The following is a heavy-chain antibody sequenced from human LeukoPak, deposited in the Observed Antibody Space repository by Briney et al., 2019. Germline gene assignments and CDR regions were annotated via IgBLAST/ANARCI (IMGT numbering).Heavy chain of an antibody. CDR3: AREVVLSYYDSSGGGDYFDY. CDR2: ISAYNVNT. V-gene: IGHV1-18*01. J-gene: IGHJ4*02. D-gene: IGHD3-22*01. Sequence: ASVKVSCKASGYTFTSYGISWVRQAPGQGLEWMGWISAYNVNTNYAQKLQGRVTMTTDTSTSTAYMELRSLRSDDTAVYYCAREVVLSYYDSSGGGDYFDYWGQGTLVTVSS. CDR1: GYTFTSYG.